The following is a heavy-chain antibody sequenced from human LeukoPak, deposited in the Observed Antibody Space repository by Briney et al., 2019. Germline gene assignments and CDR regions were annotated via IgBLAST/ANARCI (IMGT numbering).Heavy chain of an antibody. CDR2: IRYDGSNK. D-gene: IGHD5-12*01. CDR3: ARNEPVDIVATMVYYYYMDV. V-gene: IGHV3-30*02. J-gene: IGHJ6*03. CDR1: GFTFSSYG. Sequence: GGSLRLSCAASGFTFSSYGMHWVRQAPGKGLEWVAFIRYDGSNKYYADSVKGRFTISRDNSKNTLYLQMNSLRAEDTAVYYCARNEPVDIVATMVYYYYMDVWGKGTTVTISS.